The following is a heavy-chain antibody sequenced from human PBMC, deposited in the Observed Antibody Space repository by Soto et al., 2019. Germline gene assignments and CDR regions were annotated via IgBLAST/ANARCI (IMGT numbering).Heavy chain of an antibody. CDR2: ISHSGNT. CDR1: GGSIGGGANS. V-gene: IGHV4-30-2*01. Sequence: QLQMQESGSGLVKPSETLSLTCAVSGGSIGGGANSWTWIRQPPGKGLEWLGSISHSGNTDYKSSLKSRVTISVDTFKNQFSLKLTSVTAADTAMYDCARVGPFNCFDRTDYNPYYFDSWGQGTLVTVSS. D-gene: IGHD3-10*01. J-gene: IGHJ4*02. CDR3: ARVGPFNCFDRTDYNPYYFDS.